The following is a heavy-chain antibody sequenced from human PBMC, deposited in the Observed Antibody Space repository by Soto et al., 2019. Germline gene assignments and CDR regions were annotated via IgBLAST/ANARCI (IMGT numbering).Heavy chain of an antibody. Sequence: KTSETLSLTCTVSGGSISSYYWSWIRQPAGKGLEWIGRIYTSGSTNYNPPLKSRVTMSVDTSKNQFSLKLSSVTAADTAVYYCARGGGLARAFYYYYGMDVWGQGTTVTVSS. CDR2: IYTSGST. D-gene: IGHD3-16*01. J-gene: IGHJ6*02. CDR3: ARGGGLARAFYYYYGMDV. V-gene: IGHV4-4*07. CDR1: GGSISSYY.